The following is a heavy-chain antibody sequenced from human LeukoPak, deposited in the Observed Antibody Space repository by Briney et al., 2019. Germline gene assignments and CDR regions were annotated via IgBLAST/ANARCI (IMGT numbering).Heavy chain of an antibody. CDR3: ARDNPQQLADY. CDR2: IYSGGST. Sequence: GGSLRLSCAASGFTVSSNYMSWVRQAPGKGLEWVSVIYSGGSTYYADSVKGRFTISRDNSKNTLCLQMNSLRAEDTAVYYCARDNPQQLADYWGQGTLVTVSS. J-gene: IGHJ4*02. D-gene: IGHD6-13*01. CDR1: GFTVSSNY. V-gene: IGHV3-66*01.